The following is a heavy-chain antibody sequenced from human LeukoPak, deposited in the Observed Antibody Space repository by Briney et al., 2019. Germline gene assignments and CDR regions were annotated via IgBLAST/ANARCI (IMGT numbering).Heavy chain of an antibody. CDR1: GFTFSSYE. Sequence: GGSLRLSCAASGFTFSSYEMNWVRQAPGKGLEWVSYISSSGSTIYYADSVKGRFTISRDNAKNSLYLQMNSLRAEDTAVYYCAREQGYCSGGSCYSPYYYYYMDVWGKGTTVTISS. CDR2: ISSSGSTI. V-gene: IGHV3-48*03. CDR3: AREQGYCSGGSCYSPYYYYYMDV. J-gene: IGHJ6*03. D-gene: IGHD2-15*01.